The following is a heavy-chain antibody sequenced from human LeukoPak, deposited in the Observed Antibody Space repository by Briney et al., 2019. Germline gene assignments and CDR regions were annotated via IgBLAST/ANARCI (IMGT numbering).Heavy chain of an antibody. J-gene: IGHJ4*02. CDR3: ARTLRRTTVTSPSFDY. V-gene: IGHV4-34*01. Sequence: PSETLSLTCAVYGGSFSGYYWSRIRQPPGKGLEWIGEINHSGSTNYNPSLKSRVTISVDTSKNQFSLKLSSVTAADTAVYYCARTLRRTTVTSPSFDYWGQGTLVTVSS. CDR1: GGSFSGYY. CDR2: INHSGST. D-gene: IGHD4-17*01.